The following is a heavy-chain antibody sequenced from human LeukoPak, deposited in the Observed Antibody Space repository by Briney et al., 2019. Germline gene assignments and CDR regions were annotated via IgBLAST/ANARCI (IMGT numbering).Heavy chain of an antibody. CDR2: IYTSGST. CDR3: ARVDDSSGYYLGAFDI. Sequence: SETLSLTCTVSGGSISSYYWSWIRQPAGKGLEWIGRIYTSGSTNYNPSLKSRVTMSVDTSKNQFSLKLSSVTAADTAVYYCARVDDSSGYYLGAFDIWGQGTMVTVSS. V-gene: IGHV4-4*07. J-gene: IGHJ3*02. D-gene: IGHD3-22*01. CDR1: GGSISSYY.